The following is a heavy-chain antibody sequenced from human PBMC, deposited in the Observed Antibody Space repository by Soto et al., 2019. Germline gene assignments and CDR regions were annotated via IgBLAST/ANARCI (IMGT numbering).Heavy chain of an antibody. CDR3: AREATNYYDSSGMFDY. J-gene: IGHJ4*02. D-gene: IGHD3-22*01. CDR2: IYYSGST. Sequence: SETLSLTCTVSGGSISSYYWSWIRQPPGKGLEWIGYIYYSGSTNYNPSLKSRVTISVDTSKNQFSLKLSSVTAADTAVYYCAREATNYYDSSGMFDYWGQGTLVTVSS. V-gene: IGHV4-59*01. CDR1: GGSISSYY.